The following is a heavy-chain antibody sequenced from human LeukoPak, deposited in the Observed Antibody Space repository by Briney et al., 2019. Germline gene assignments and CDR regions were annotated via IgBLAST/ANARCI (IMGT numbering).Heavy chain of an antibody. CDR1: RFTFSSYG. Sequence: PGGSLRLSCAPSRFTFSSYGMHWVRQAPGKGLEWVAVICYDGSNKYYADSVKGRFTISRDNSKNTLYLQMNSLRAEDTAVYYCAKSYYDSSGHPHFDYWGQGTLVTVSS. CDR3: AKSYYDSSGHPHFDY. J-gene: IGHJ4*02. D-gene: IGHD3-22*01. CDR2: ICYDGSNK. V-gene: IGHV3-33*06.